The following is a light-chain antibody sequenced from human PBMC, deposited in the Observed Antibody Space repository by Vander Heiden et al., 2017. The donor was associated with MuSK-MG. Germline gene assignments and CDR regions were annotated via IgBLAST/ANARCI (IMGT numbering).Light chain of an antibody. J-gene: IGKJ2*01. CDR3: MQALQTPYT. V-gene: IGKV2-28*01. CDR1: QSLLHSNTFHY. CDR2: LGS. Sequence: DIVMTQSPLSLPVTPGEPASISCRSSQSLLHSNTFHYLDWYLQKPGQSQQLLICLGSHRASGVPDRFSGSASGTDFTLKISRVEAEDVGVYYCMQALQTPYTFGQGTKLEIK.